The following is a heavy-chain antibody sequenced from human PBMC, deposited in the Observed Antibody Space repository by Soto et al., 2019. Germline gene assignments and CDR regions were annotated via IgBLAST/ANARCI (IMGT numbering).Heavy chain of an antibody. D-gene: IGHD2-2*01. J-gene: IGHJ3*02. Sequence: ASVKVSCKVSGYTLTELSMHWVRQAPGKGLEWMGGFDPEDGETIYAQKFQGRVTMTEDTSTDTAYMELSSLRSEDTAVYYCATYDGSNPLDDAFDIWGQGTMVTVSS. CDR3: ATYDGSNPLDDAFDI. V-gene: IGHV1-24*01. CDR2: FDPEDGET. CDR1: GYTLTELS.